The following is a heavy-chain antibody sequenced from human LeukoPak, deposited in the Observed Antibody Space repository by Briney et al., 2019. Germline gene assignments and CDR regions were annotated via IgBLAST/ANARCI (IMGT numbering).Heavy chain of an antibody. CDR3: ARDRQPIAVAGTGLDY. J-gene: IGHJ4*02. CDR2: ISYDGSNK. CDR1: GFTFRRYA. V-gene: IGHV3-30*04. Sequence: PGRSLRLSCAACGFTFRRYAMIWVRQAPGKGLEWVAVISYDGSNKYYADSVKGRFTISRDNAQNSLYLQMNSLRAEDTAVYYCARDRQPIAVAGTGLDYWGQGTLVTVSS. D-gene: IGHD6-19*01.